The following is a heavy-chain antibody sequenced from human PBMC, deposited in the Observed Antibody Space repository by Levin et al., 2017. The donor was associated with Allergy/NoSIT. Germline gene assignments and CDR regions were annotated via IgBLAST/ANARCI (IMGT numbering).Heavy chain of an antibody. CDR3: ARDVGGKAPGG. D-gene: IGHD3-10*01. CDR2: INEDGQKK. Sequence: GGSLRLSCAASGFSFSTSWMAWVRQAPGKGLEWVANINEDGQKKYYVKSVRGRFTVSRDDAKKSVYLHMSSLRAEDTGVYFCARDVGGKAPGGWGQGTLVIVSS. J-gene: IGHJ1*01. CDR1: GFSFSTSW. V-gene: IGHV3-7*01.